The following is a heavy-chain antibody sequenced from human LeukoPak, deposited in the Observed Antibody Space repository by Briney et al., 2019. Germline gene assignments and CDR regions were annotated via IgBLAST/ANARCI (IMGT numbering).Heavy chain of an antibody. CDR2: INHSGST. J-gene: IGHJ6*03. V-gene: IGHV4-34*01. Sequence: SETLSLTCAVYGGSFSGYYWSWIRQPPGKGLEWIGEINHSGSTNYNPSLKSRVTISVDTSKNQFSLKLSSVTAADTAVYYCARGAFFPLIGGDYYYYMDVWGKGTTVTVSS. CDR1: GGSFSGYY. D-gene: IGHD3-3*02. CDR3: ARGAFFPLIGGDYYYYMDV.